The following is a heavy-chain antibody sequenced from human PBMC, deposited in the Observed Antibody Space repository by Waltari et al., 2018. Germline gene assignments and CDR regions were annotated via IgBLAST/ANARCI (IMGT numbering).Heavy chain of an antibody. CDR2: ISETSRTT. J-gene: IGHJ5*01. CDR3: AGARGNYDVLTGFPVDS. CDR1: GFSLTNYT. V-gene: IGHV3-48*01. Sequence: EERLVQSGGGLVQPGGSLRLSCEASGFSLTNYTMNWVRQGAGEGLVGVADISETSRTTFYRDSVRGRVIISRNKAKNSRALQMVSLRGEDTAVYYCAGARGNYDVLTGFPVDSWGQGTLVTVSS. D-gene: IGHD3-9*01.